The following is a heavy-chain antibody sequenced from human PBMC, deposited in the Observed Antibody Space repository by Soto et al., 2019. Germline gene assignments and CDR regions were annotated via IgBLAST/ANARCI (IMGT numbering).Heavy chain of an antibody. V-gene: IGHV4-34*01. CDR3: ARVYDSSGSNWFDP. CDR1: GGSFSGYF. D-gene: IGHD3-22*01. J-gene: IGHJ5*02. Sequence: PSETLSLTCAVYGGSFSGYFWSWIRQPPGKGLEWIGEINHSGSTNYNLSLKSRVTISVDTSKNQFSLKLSSVTAADTAVYYCARVYDSSGSNWFDPWGQGTLVTVSS. CDR2: INHSGST.